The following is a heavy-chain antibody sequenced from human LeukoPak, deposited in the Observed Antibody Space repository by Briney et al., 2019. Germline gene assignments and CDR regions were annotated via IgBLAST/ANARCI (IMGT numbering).Heavy chain of an antibody. J-gene: IGHJ4*02. V-gene: IGHV4-39*01. CDR1: GGSISSSSYY. D-gene: IGHD3-3*01. Sequence: SETLSLTCTVSGGSISSSSYYWGWIRQPPGKGLEWIGSIYYSGSTYYNPSLKSRVTISVDTSKNQFSLKLSSVTAADTAVYYCSRMGTYDCWSGSAFDYWGQGTLVTVSS. CDR2: IYYSGST. CDR3: SRMGTYDCWSGSAFDY.